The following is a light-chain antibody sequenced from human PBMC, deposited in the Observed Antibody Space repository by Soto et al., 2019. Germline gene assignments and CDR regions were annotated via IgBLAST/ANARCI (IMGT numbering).Light chain of an antibody. J-gene: IGKJ1*01. CDR3: HQRQSWPRT. Sequence: EIVMTQSPATLSVSPGERATLSCRASQSVSINLAWFQQKPGQAPRLLIYGAFTRATGIPARFSGSGSGTDFTLTISDVEPEDFAVYYCHQRQSWPRTFGQGTKVDI. CDR2: GAF. CDR1: QSVSIN. V-gene: IGKV3-15*01.